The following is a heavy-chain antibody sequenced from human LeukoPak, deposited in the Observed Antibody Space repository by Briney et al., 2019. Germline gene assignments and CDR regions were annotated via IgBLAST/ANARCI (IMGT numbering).Heavy chain of an antibody. CDR3: AREVPPKFDY. CDR1: GFTFSSYG. CDR2: IRYDGSNK. V-gene: IGHV3-30*02. J-gene: IGHJ4*02. Sequence: VGSLRLSCAASGFTFSSYGMHWVRQAPGKGLEWVAFIRYDGSNKYYADSVKGRFTISRDNSKNTLYLQMNSLRAEDTAVYYCAREVPPKFDYWGQGTLVTVSS.